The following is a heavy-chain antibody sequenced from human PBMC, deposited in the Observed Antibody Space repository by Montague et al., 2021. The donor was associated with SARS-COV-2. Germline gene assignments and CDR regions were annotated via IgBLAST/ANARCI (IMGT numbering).Heavy chain of an antibody. CDR3: AKRGSCFFDY. D-gene: IGHD2-15*01. CDR2: IYTSGTT. Sequence: TLSLTCTVSGGSISSGSYYWSWIRQPAGKGLEWIGRIYTSGTTDYSFSLKSRVTISVDTSKNQFSLKLTSVTAADTAVYYCAKRGSCFFDYWGQGTLVTVSS. CDR1: GGSISSGSYY. V-gene: IGHV4-61*02. J-gene: IGHJ4*02.